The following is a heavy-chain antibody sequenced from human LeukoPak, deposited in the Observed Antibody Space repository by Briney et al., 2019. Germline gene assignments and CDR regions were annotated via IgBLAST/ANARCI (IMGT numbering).Heavy chain of an antibody. J-gene: IGHJ4*02. D-gene: IGHD1-26*01. Sequence: PGGSLRLSCAASGFTFSNYGMHWARQAPGKGLEWIGSIYYSGSTYYNPSLKSRVTISVDTSKNQFSLKLSSVTAADTAVYSCVTGSIPHTWWGQGTLVTVSS. CDR2: IYYSGST. CDR1: GFTFSNYG. V-gene: IGHV4-39*07. CDR3: VTGSIPHTW.